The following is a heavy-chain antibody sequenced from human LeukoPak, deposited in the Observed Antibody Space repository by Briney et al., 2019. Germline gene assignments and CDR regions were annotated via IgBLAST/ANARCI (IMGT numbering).Heavy chain of an antibody. J-gene: IGHJ4*02. CDR1: GFTFSSYA. V-gene: IGHV3-23*01. CDR3: AKSEGYSGYELFDY. D-gene: IGHD5-12*01. CDR2: ISGSGGRT. Sequence: PGGSLRLSCAASGFTFSSYAMSWVRQARGKGREWVSAISGSGGRTNYADSVKGRFALSRDTSKNTLYLQMNSLRAEDTAVYYCAKSEGYSGYELFDYWGQGTLVTVSS.